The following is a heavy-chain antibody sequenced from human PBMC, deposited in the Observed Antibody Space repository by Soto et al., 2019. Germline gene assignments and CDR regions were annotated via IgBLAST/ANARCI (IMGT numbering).Heavy chain of an antibody. CDR3: ARDGGYYDSSGYWLAFDI. CDR2: IWYDGSNK. Sequence: GGSLRLSCAASGFTFSSYGMHWVRQAPGKGLEWVAVIWYDGSNKYYADSVKGRFTISRDNSKNTLYLQMNSLRAEDTAVYYCARDGGYYDSSGYWLAFDIWGQGTMVTVSS. CDR1: GFTFSSYG. J-gene: IGHJ3*02. D-gene: IGHD3-22*01. V-gene: IGHV3-33*01.